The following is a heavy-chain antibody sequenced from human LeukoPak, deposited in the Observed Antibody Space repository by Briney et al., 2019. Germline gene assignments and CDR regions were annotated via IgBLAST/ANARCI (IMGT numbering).Heavy chain of an antibody. Sequence: GGSLRLSCAASGFTFSSYWMSWVRQAPGKGLEWVANIKQDGSEKYYVDSVKGRFTISRDNAKNSLYLQMNSLRAEDTAVYYCARMGTYYYGSGSYYFDYWGQGTLVTVSS. CDR1: GFTFSSYW. CDR3: ARMGTYYYGSGSYYFDY. CDR2: IKQDGSEK. V-gene: IGHV3-7*01. D-gene: IGHD3-10*01. J-gene: IGHJ4*02.